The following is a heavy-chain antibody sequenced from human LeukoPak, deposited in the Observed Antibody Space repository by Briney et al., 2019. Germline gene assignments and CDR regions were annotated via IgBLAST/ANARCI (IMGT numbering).Heavy chain of an antibody. CDR3: ARHAIDSSGYYLDYFDY. D-gene: IGHD3-22*01. Sequence: GSLRLSCAVSGFSFSNYWMSWLRQPPGKGLEWIGSIYYSGSTYYNPSLKSRVTISVDTSKNQFSLKLSSLTAADTAVYYCARHAIDSSGYYLDYFDYWGQGALVTVSS. V-gene: IGHV4-39*01. CDR2: IYYSGST. CDR1: GFSFSNYW. J-gene: IGHJ4*02.